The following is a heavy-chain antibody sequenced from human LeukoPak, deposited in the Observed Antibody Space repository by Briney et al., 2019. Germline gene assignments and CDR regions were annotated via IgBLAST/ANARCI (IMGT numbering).Heavy chain of an antibody. CDR2: IYYSGST. Sequence: SETLSLTCTVSGGSISSYYWSWIRQPPGKGLEWNGYIYYSGSTNYNPSLKSRVTISVDTSKNQFSLKLSSVTAADTAVYYCARDSFSYFDYWGQGTLVTVSS. V-gene: IGHV4-59*01. CDR1: GGSISSYY. J-gene: IGHJ4*02. D-gene: IGHD3-16*01. CDR3: ARDSFSYFDY.